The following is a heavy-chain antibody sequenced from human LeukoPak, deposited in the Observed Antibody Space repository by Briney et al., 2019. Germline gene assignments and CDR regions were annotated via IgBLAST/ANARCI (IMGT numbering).Heavy chain of an antibody. Sequence: SGGSLRLSCAASGFTFSNYGMHWVRQAPGKGLEWVAFIRYDGSNKYYADSVKGRFTISRDNAKNTLYLQMNSLRAEDTAVYYCARGGGYYYYDTALDYWGQGTLVTVSS. D-gene: IGHD3-22*01. CDR3: ARGGGYYYYDTALDY. CDR1: GFTFSNYG. J-gene: IGHJ4*02. V-gene: IGHV3-30*02. CDR2: IRYDGSNK.